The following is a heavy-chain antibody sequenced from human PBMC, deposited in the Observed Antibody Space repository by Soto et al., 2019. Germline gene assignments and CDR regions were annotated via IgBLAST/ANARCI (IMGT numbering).Heavy chain of an antibody. J-gene: IGHJ4*02. CDR1: GFTFSSYW. CDR2: IKQDGSEK. CDR3: ARYLAAAGLYFDY. D-gene: IGHD6-13*01. Sequence: GGSLRLSCAASGFTFSSYWMSWVRQAPGKGLEWVANIKQDGSEKYYVDSVKGRFTISRDNAKNSLYLQMNSLRAEDTAVYYCARYLAAAGLYFDYWGQGTLVTVSS. V-gene: IGHV3-7*01.